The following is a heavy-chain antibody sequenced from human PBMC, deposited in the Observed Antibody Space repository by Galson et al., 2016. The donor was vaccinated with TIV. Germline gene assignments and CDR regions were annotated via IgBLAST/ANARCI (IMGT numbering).Heavy chain of an antibody. CDR1: GFTFDDYD. Sequence: SLRLSCAASGFTFDDYDLSWVRQAPGKGLEWVSSINWNGASTGHADSVKGRFTISRDNAKNSLYLQMNDLRVEDTAFYHCAREVTCGGACYYFDFWGQGTLVTVSS. V-gene: IGHV3-20*01. J-gene: IGHJ4*02. D-gene: IGHD2-21*02. CDR2: INWNGAST. CDR3: AREVTCGGACYYFDF.